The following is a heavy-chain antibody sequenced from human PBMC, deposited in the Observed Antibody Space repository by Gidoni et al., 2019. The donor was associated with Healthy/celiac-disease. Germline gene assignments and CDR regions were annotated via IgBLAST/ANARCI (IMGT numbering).Heavy chain of an antibody. CDR2: IYSGGST. V-gene: IGHV3-66*01. D-gene: IGHD2-21*01. CDR3: ARVNRGVDYYYYYMDV. J-gene: IGHJ6*03. Sequence: EVQLVESGGGLVQPGGSLRLSCAASGFTVSSNYMSWVRQAPGKGLEWVSVIYSGGSTYYADSVKGRFTISRDNSKNTLYLQMNSLRAEDTAVYYCARVNRGVDYYYYYMDVWGKGTTVTVSS. CDR1: GFTVSSNY.